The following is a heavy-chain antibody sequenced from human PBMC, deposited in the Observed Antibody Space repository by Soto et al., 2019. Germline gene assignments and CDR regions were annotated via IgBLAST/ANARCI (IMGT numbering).Heavy chain of an antibody. CDR3: ARSHSDFWSGYYTPHYYYGMDV. Sequence: GESLKISCKGSGYSFTSYWIGWVRQMPGKGLEWMGIIYPGDSDTRYSPSFQGQVTTSADKSISTAYLQWSSLKASDTAMYYCARSHSDFWSGYYTPHYYYGMDVWGQGTTVTVSS. V-gene: IGHV5-51*01. CDR2: IYPGDSDT. D-gene: IGHD3-3*01. CDR1: GYSFTSYW. J-gene: IGHJ6*02.